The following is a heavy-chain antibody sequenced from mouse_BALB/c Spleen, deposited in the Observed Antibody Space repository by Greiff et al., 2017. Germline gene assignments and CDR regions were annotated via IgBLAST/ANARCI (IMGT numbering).Heavy chain of an antibody. V-gene: IGHV14-4*02. CDR2: LDPENGDT. Sequence: EVLLQQSGAELVRSGASVKLSCTASGFNIKDYYMHWVKQRPEQGLEWIGWLDPENGDTEYAPKFQGKATMSADTSSNTAYLQLSSLTSEDTAVYYCNAPALGNYDAMDYWGQGTSVTVSA. J-gene: IGHJ4*01. D-gene: IGHD2-1*01. CDR3: NAPALGNYDAMDY. CDR1: GFNIKDYY.